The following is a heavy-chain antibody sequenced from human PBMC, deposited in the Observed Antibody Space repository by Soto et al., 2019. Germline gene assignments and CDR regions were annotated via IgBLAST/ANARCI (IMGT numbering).Heavy chain of an antibody. CDR3: AAELSFGKLSVV. V-gene: IGHV1-69*01. Sequence: QVQVVQSGVEVRRPGSSVKVSCKASGDTFKNCVISWVRQAPGQGLEWMGGIITLFGTTDFAQRFQGRLTITTDESKTTADMELSRMRSEDTATYYCAAELSFGKLSVVWGQGTTVIVSS. J-gene: IGHJ6*02. CDR2: IITLFGTT. D-gene: IGHD3-10*01. CDR1: GDTFKNCV.